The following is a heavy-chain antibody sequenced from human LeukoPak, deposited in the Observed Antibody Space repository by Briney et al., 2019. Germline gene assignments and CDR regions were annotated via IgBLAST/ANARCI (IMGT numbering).Heavy chain of an antibody. J-gene: IGHJ4*02. D-gene: IGHD3-10*01. CDR2: ISAYNGNT. V-gene: IGHV1-18*01. CDR1: GYTFTSYG. Sequence: RASVKVSCKASGYTFTSYGISWVRQAPGQGLEWMGWISAYNGNTNYAQKLQGRVTMTTDTSTSTAYMELRSLRSDDTAVYYCAGDLLWFGELSFDYWGQGTLVTVSS. CDR3: AGDLLWFGELSFDY.